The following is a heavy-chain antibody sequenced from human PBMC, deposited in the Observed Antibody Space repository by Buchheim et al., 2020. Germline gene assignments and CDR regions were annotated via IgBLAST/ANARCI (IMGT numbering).Heavy chain of an antibody. CDR3: ARGSYDFWSGYYGLSWFDP. CDR1: GGSISSYY. D-gene: IGHD3-3*01. V-gene: IGHV4-59*01. J-gene: IGHJ5*02. Sequence: QVQLQESGPGLVKPSETLSLTCTVSGGSISSYYWSWIRQPPGKGLEWIGYIYYSGSTNYNPSLKSRVTISVDPSKNQLSLKLSSVTAADTAVYYCARGSYDFWSGYYGLSWFDPWGQGTL. CDR2: IYYSGST.